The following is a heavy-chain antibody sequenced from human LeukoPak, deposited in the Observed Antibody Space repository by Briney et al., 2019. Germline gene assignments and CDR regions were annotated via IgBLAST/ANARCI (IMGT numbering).Heavy chain of an antibody. V-gene: IGHV1-46*01. CDR3: AREDSIAVA. CDR2: INPSGGST. D-gene: IGHD6-19*01. J-gene: IGHJ5*02. CDR1: GYSFTSNY. Sequence: ASVKVSCKASGYSFTSNYIHWVRQAPGQGLEWMGIINPSGGSTSYAQKFQGRVTMTRDTSTSTVYMELSSLRSEDTAVYYCAREDSIAVAWGQGTLVTVSS.